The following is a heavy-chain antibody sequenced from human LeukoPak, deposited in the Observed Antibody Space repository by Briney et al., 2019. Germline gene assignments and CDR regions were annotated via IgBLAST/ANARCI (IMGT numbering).Heavy chain of an antibody. V-gene: IGHV4-61*02. CDR2: IYTSGST. CDR3: ARVGAVAGPYYYYYYMDV. D-gene: IGHD6-19*01. CDR1: GGSISSGSYY. Sequence: SQTLSLTCTVSGGSISSGSYYWSWIRQPAGKGLEWIGRIYTSGSTNYNPSLKSRVIISVDTSKNQFSLKLSSVTAADTAVYYCARVGAVAGPYYYYYYMDVWGKGTTVTISS. J-gene: IGHJ6*03.